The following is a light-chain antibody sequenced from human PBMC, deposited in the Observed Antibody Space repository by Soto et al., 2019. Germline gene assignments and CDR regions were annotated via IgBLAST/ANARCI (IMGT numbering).Light chain of an antibody. V-gene: IGKV3-20*01. CDR1: QSVRSNE. Sequence: EIVLTQSPGTLSLSPGERATLSCRASQSVRSNELAWYQQKPGQAPRLLIYGASSRATAIPDRVSGSGSATDFTLTISRLEPDDFAVYYWQQYGSSPLTFGGGTKVEFK. J-gene: IGKJ4*01. CDR3: QQYGSSPLT. CDR2: GAS.